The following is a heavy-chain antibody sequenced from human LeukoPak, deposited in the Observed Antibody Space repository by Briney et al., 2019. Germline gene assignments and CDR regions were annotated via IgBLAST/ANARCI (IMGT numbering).Heavy chain of an antibody. CDR2: MNPNSGNT. CDR1: GYTFTSYD. V-gene: IGHV1-8*01. D-gene: IGHD2-15*01. J-gene: IGHJ6*03. Sequence: GASVKVSCKASGYTFTSYDINWVRQATGQGLEWMGWMNPNSGNTGYAQKFQGRVTMTRNTSISTAYMELSSLRSEDTAVYYCARGQNRKCRGGSCYHWDYYYYYMDVWGKGTTVTISS. CDR3: ARGQNRKCRGGSCYHWDYYYYYMDV.